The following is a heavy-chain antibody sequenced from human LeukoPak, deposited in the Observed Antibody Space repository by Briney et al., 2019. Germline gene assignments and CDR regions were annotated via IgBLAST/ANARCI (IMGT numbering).Heavy chain of an antibody. CDR2: INTYNGNT. CDR3: ARDQQSSYYTSRRRDFDY. V-gene: IGHV1-18*04. J-gene: IGHJ4*02. D-gene: IGHD3-3*01. CDR1: GYTFTSYG. Sequence: ASVKVSCKASGYTFTSYGVSWARQAPGHGLEWMGWINTYNGNTYYAQNFQGRVTLTTETSTNTAYMELRSLRSDDTAFYYCARDQQSSYYTSRRRDFDYWGQGTLVTVSS.